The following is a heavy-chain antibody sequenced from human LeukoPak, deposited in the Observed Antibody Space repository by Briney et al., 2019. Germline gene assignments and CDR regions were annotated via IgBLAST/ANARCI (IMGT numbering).Heavy chain of an antibody. CDR2: IYPGDSDT. V-gene: IGHV5-51*01. J-gene: IGHJ4*02. D-gene: IGHD5-24*01. Sequence: GESLKISCKGSGYSFTNYWIAWVRQMPGKGLEWMGIIYPGDSDTRYSPSFQGQVTISVDKSISTAYLQWSSLKASDTAMYYCARHAVRDGYNRHNDYWGQGTLVTVSS. CDR3: ARHAVRDGYNRHNDY. CDR1: GYSFTNYW.